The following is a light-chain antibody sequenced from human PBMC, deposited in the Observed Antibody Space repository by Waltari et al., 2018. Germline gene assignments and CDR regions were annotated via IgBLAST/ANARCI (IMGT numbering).Light chain of an antibody. Sequence: TFPARQSINNFVDWYQQMPGKAPKLLIYAASNLHSGVPSKFSGSGSGTEFTLTISSLQPEDFATYFCQQSHSIPLTFGGGTKVEI. V-gene: IGKV1-39*01. J-gene: IGKJ4*01. CDR2: AAS. CDR3: QQSHSIPLT. CDR1: QSINNF.